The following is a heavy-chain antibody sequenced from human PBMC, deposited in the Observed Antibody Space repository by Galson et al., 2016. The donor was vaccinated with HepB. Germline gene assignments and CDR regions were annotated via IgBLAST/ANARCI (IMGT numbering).Heavy chain of an antibody. J-gene: IGHJ4*02. D-gene: IGHD2-15*01. Sequence: SCKASGYTFIHFYMHWVRQAPGQGLEWMAMINPTGGMATYAQKFQGRVTVTRDTSTSIVYMELKSLKSEDTAVYYCARDLGGRVTGADYWGRGTLVTVSS. CDR3: ARDLGGRVTGADY. CDR1: GYTFIHFY. CDR2: INPTGGMA. V-gene: IGHV1-46*01.